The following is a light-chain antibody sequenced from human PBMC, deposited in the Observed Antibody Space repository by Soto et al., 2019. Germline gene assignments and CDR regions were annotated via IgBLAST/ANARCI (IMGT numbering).Light chain of an antibody. CDR2: GAS. V-gene: IGKV3-15*01. J-gene: IGKJ5*01. CDR1: HSVSSS. CDR3: QQHGQWPIT. Sequence: MTQSPSTLSASVGDRVTITCRASHSVSSSLAWYQQKPGQAPRLLISGASTRAAGIPARFSGSGSGTEFTLTISSLQPEDFATYYCQQHGQWPITFGQGTRLEIK.